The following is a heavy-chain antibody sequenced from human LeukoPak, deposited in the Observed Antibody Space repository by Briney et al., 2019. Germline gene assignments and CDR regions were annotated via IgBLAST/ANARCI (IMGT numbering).Heavy chain of an antibody. J-gene: IGHJ4*02. V-gene: IGHV3-23*01. D-gene: IGHD6-13*01. CDR3: AKRVSSSWYFDY. CDR2: ISGSGGST. CDR1: GFSVSSNY. Sequence: GGSLRLSCAASGFSVSSNYMSWVRQAPGTGLEWVSAISGSGGSTYYADSVKGRFTISRDNSKNTLYLQMNSLRAEDTAVYYCAKRVSSSWYFDYWGQGTLVTVSS.